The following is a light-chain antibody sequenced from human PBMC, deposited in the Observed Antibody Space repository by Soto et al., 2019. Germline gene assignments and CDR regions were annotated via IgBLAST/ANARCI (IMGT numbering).Light chain of an antibody. CDR3: QHHNSYSQT. J-gene: IGKJ1*01. CDR1: QSIRHY. CDR2: GAS. Sequence: DIQMSRCPPNQSASVGDRVTITCRASQSIRHYLAWYQQMPGKAPKLLIYGASTLQSGVPSRFSGSGSGTEFTLTISSLQPDDFGTYFCQHHNSYSQTFGQGTKVDIK. V-gene: IGKV1-5*01.